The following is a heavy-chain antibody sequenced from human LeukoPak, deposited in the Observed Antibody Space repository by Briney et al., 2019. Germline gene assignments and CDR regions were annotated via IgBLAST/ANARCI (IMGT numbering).Heavy chain of an antibody. CDR2: ISGDGGAT. D-gene: IGHD5-18*01. CDR1: GFTFDDYV. CDR3: AKGGYTYGGRLFDY. Sequence: GGSLRLSCAASGFTFDDYVMHWVRQAPGKGLEWVSFISGDGGATYYADSAKGRFTISRDNGRKSLYLQMHSLRTEDTALYYCAKGGYTYGGRLFDYWGQGTLVTVSS. V-gene: IGHV3-43*02. J-gene: IGHJ4*02.